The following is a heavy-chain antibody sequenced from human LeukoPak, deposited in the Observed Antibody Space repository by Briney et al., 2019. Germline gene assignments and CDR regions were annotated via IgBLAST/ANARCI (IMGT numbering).Heavy chain of an antibody. V-gene: IGHV3-30*03. CDR2: ISYDGSNK. CDR3: ATKAGNHQERVSLDY. Sequence: PGGSLRLSCAASGFTFSSYGMHGVRQAPGKGLEGVAVISYDGSNKYYADSVKGRFTISRDNSKNTLYLQLNRLRAEDTAVYYCATKAGNHQERVSLDYWGQGILVTVSS. J-gene: IGHJ4*02. D-gene: IGHD1-1*01. CDR1: GFTFSSYG.